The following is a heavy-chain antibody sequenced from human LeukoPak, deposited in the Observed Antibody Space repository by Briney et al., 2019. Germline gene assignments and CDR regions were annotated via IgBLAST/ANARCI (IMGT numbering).Heavy chain of an antibody. CDR3: ARDQHSGRFDY. J-gene: IGHJ4*02. CDR2: INHSGST. CDR1: GGSFSGYY. D-gene: IGHD1-26*01. V-gene: IGHV4-34*01. Sequence: PSETLSLTCAVYGGSFSGYYWSWIRQPPGKGLEWIGEINHSGSTNYNPSLKSRVTISVDTSKNQFSLKLSSVTAADTAVYYCARDQHSGRFDYWGQGTLVTVSS.